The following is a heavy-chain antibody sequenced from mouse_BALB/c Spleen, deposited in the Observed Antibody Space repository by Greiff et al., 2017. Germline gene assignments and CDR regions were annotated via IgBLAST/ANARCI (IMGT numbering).Heavy chain of an antibody. D-gene: IGHD2-2*01. CDR3: TNYYGYEDYAMDY. J-gene: IGHJ4*01. CDR2: IRLKSNNYAT. CDR1: GFTFSNYW. V-gene: IGHV6-6*02. Sequence: EVMLVESGGGLVQPGGSMKLSCVASGFTFSNYWMNWVRQSPEKGLEWGAEIRLKSNNYATHYAVSVKGRFTISRDDSKSSVYLQMNNLRAEDTGIYYCTNYYGYEDYAMDYWGQGTSVTVSS.